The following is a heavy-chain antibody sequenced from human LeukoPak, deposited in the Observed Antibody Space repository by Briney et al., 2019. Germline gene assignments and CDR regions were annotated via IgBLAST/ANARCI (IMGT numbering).Heavy chain of an antibody. CDR2: IYSAGGT. V-gene: IGHV3-53*04. CDR1: GFTVSSNY. J-gene: IGHJ4*02. D-gene: IGHD4-17*01. CDR3: TRRTTAVSGEHDY. Sequence: PGGSLRLSCAASGFTVSSNYLTWVRQAPGKGLEWVSLIYSAGGTYYTDSVKGRSTISRHSSKNTLYLQMNSLRGEDTAVYYCTRRTTAVSGEHDYWGQGTLVTVSS.